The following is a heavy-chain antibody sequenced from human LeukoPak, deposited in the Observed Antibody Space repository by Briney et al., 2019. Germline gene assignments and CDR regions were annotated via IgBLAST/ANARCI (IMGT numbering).Heavy chain of an antibody. J-gene: IGHJ2*01. CDR1: GGSISGGSYY. V-gene: IGHV4-61*01. CDR2: IFYSGST. D-gene: IGHD2-21*01. CDR3: ARGPYCGGDCYLNSWYFDL. Sequence: PSETLFLTCTVSGGSISGGSYYWSWIRQPPGKGLEWIGYIFYSGSTKYNLSLKSRVTISVDTSKNQLSLKLSSVTAADTAVYYCARGPYCGGDCYLNSWYFDLWGRGTLVTVSS.